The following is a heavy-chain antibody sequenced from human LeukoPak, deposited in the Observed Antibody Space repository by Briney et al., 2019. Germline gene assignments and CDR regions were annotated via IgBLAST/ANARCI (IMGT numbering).Heavy chain of an antibody. J-gene: IGHJ4*02. CDR1: GYTLTDYY. Sequence: SVKVSCKASGYTLTDYYVHWVRLAPGQGLEWMGWFNPNSGGTNYAQKFQGRVTMTRDTSISTAYMELSRLTSDDTGVYYCARGYAYFDYWGQGTLVTVSS. D-gene: IGHD2-2*01. V-gene: IGHV1-2*02. CDR2: FNPNSGGT. CDR3: ARGYAYFDY.